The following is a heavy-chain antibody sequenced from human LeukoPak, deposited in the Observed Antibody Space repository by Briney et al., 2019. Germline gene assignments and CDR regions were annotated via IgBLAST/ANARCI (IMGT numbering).Heavy chain of an antibody. CDR1: GFTFSSYA. CDR3: AKDYDFWSGNYYYYYMDV. Sequence: GGSLRLSCAASGFTFSSYAMSWVRQAPGKGLEWVSTISGSGGSTYYADSVKGRFTISRDSSKNTLYLQMNSLRAEDTAVYYCAKDYDFWSGNYYYYYMDVWGKGTTVTVSS. V-gene: IGHV3-23*01. CDR2: ISGSGGST. D-gene: IGHD3-3*01. J-gene: IGHJ6*03.